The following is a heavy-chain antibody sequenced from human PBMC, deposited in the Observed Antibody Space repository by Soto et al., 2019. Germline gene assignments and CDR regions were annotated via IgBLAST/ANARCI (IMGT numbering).Heavy chain of an antibody. Sequence: QVQLVESGGGVVQPGRSLRLSCAASGFTFSSYGMHWVRQAPGKGLEWVAVISYDGSNKYYADSVKGRFTISRDNSKNTLYLQMNSLRAEDTAVYYCAKGATVTRSDYWGQGTLVTVSS. CDR1: GFTFSSYG. V-gene: IGHV3-30*18. CDR2: ISYDGSNK. CDR3: AKGATVTRSDY. J-gene: IGHJ4*02. D-gene: IGHD4-17*01.